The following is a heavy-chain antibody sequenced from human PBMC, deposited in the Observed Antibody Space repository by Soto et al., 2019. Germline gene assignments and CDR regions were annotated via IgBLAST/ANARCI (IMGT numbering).Heavy chain of an antibody. CDR3: ARDPSSSWYRNWFDP. CDR2: INAGNGNT. V-gene: IGHV1-3*01. D-gene: IGHD6-13*01. J-gene: IGHJ5*02. Sequence: QVPLVQSGAEVKKPGASVKVSCKASGYTFTSYAMHWVRQAPGQRLEWMGWINAGNGNTKYSQKFQGRVTITRDTSASTAYMELSSLRSEDTAVYYCARDPSSSWYRNWFDPWGQGTLVTVSS. CDR1: GYTFTSYA.